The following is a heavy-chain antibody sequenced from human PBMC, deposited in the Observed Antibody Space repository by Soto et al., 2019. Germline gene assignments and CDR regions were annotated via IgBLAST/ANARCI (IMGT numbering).Heavy chain of an antibody. CDR3: ARGSGWFGIDY. CDR1: GGSFSGYY. D-gene: IGHD6-19*01. V-gene: IGHV4-34*01. Sequence: PSDTLSLTCAVYGGSFSGYYWSGIRQPPGKGLEGIGESNESGSTNYNPSLKSRVTISVDRSENQCSLKLSSVTGADTAVYSCARGSGWFGIDYSGQGSLVTV. J-gene: IGHJ4*02. CDR2: SNESGST.